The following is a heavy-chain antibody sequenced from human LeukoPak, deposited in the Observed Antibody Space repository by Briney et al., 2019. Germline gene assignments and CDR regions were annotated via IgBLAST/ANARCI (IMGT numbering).Heavy chain of an antibody. CDR3: AKGYCSSTSCYEFDY. CDR2: ISWNSGSI. D-gene: IGHD2-2*01. V-gene: IGHV3-9*03. J-gene: IGHJ4*02. Sequence: PGGSLRLSCAASGFTFDDYAMHWVRQAPGKGLEWVSGISWNSGSIGYADSVKGRFTISRGNAKNSLYLQMNSLRAVDMALCYCAKGYCSSTSCYEFDYWGQGTLVTVSS. CDR1: GFTFDDYA.